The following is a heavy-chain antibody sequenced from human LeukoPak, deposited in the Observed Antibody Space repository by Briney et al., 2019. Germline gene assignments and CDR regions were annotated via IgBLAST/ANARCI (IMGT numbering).Heavy chain of an antibody. D-gene: IGHD5-24*01. CDR2: IYSGGYSGGGP. Sequence: AGGSLRLSCAVSGFIVSSNHMNWVRQAPGKGLEWVSVIYSGGYSGGGPFYADSVKGRFTTSSDSSKNTLFLQMNSLRAEDTAVYYCARDVYGDDYNSFDYWGLGILVTVSS. J-gene: IGHJ4*02. V-gene: IGHV3-66*01. CDR1: GFIVSSNH. CDR3: ARDVYGDDYNSFDY.